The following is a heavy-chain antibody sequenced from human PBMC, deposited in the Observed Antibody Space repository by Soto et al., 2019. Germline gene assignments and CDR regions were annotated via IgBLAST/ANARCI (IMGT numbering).Heavy chain of an antibody. CDR2: IKSKTDGGTT. Sequence: EVQLVESGGGLVKPGGSLRLSCAASGFTFSNAWMSWVRQAPGKGLEWVGRIKSKTDGGTTDYAAPVKGRFTISRDDSKNTLYLKMNSLKTEDTAVYYCTTDPTAMVTRWGYYYYGMDVWGQGTTVTVSS. V-gene: IGHV3-15*01. D-gene: IGHD5-18*01. J-gene: IGHJ6*02. CDR3: TTDPTAMVTRWGYYYYGMDV. CDR1: GFTFSNAW.